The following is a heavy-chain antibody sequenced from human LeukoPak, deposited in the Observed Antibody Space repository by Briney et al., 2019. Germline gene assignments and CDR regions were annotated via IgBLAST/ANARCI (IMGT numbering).Heavy chain of an antibody. V-gene: IGHV1-8*03. CDR3: ARGRYPDYYGSGSYIFDY. D-gene: IGHD3-10*01. J-gene: IGHJ4*02. CDR2: MNPNSGST. CDR1: GYTFTSYD. Sequence: ASVTVSFTASGYTFTSYDINWVRQATGQGLEWMGWMNPNSGSTGYAQKFQGRVTITRDTSASTAYMELSSLRSEDTAVYYCARGRYPDYYGSGSYIFDYWGQGTLVTVSS.